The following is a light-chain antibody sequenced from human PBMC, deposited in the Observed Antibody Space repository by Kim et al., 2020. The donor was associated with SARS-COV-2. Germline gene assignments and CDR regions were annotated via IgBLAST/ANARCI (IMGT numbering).Light chain of an antibody. CDR3: QQYGSSLYV. CDR1: QSVSSSY. J-gene: IGKJ4*01. V-gene: IGKV3-20*01. Sequence: SPAERATPSCRASQSVSSSYLAWYQQKAGQAPRILIYGASNRATGIPDRFSGSGSGTDFTLTISRLEPEDFAVYYCQQYGSSLYVFGGGTKVDIK. CDR2: GAS.